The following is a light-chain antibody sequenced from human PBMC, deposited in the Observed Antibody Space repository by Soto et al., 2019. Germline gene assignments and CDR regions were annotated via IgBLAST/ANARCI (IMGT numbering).Light chain of an antibody. J-gene: IGKJ1*01. CDR1: QSISTY. CDR3: QHSYISPPLT. Sequence: DIQMTQSPSSLSASVGDRVTISCRASQSISTYLNWYQQKPGTAPKLLIYRASSVKSGVPPRFSGSGSGRDFTLTISSLRPEDNETNCFQHSYISPPLTFGQGTKVDIK. V-gene: IGKV1-39*01. CDR2: RAS.